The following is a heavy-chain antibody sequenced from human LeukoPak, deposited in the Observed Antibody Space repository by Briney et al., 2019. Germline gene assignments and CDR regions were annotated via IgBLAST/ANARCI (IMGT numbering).Heavy chain of an antibody. V-gene: IGHV5-51*01. CDR2: IYPGDSDT. J-gene: IGHJ4*02. Sequence: GESLKISCKGSAYSFTSYWIGWVRQMPGKGLEWMGIIYPGDSDTRYSPSFQGQVTISADKSISTAYLQWSSLKASDTAMYYCARSGYCSSTSCYPIDYWGQGTLVTVSS. CDR3: ARSGYCSSTSCYPIDY. D-gene: IGHD2-2*01. CDR1: AYSFTSYW.